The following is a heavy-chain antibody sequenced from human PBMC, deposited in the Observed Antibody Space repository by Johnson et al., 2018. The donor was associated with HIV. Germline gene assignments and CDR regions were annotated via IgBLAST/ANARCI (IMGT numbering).Heavy chain of an antibody. J-gene: IGHJ3*02. CDR2: IKQDGSEK. CDR1: GFTFSSYW. Sequence: MQLVESGGGLVQPGGSLRLSCAASGFTFSSYWMSWVRQAPGKGLEWVANIKQDGSEKYYVDSVKGRFTISRDNAKNSLDLQMNSLRAEDTAVYYCARERPRDAFDIWGQGTIVTVSS. V-gene: IGHV3-7*03. CDR3: ARERPRDAFDI.